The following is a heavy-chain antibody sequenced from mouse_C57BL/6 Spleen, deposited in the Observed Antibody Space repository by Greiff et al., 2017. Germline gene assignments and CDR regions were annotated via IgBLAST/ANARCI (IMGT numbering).Heavy chain of an antibody. CDR3: ASGGENYSNGDAMDY. CDR2: IYPRSGNT. CDR1: GYTFTSYG. D-gene: IGHD2-5*01. V-gene: IGHV1-81*01. J-gene: IGHJ4*01. Sequence: QVQLKESGAELARPGASVKLSCKASGYTFTSYGISWVKQRTGQGLEWIGEIYPRSGNTYYNEKFKGKATLTADKSSSTAYMELRSLTSEDSAVYVCASGGENYSNGDAMDYWGQGTSVTVSS.